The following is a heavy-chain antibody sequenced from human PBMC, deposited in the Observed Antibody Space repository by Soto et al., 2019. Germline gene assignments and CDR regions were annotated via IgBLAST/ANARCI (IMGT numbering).Heavy chain of an antibody. CDR2: IIPIFGTA. Sequence: RASVKVSCKASGGTFSSYAISWVRQAPGQGLEWMGGIIPIFGTANYAQKFQGRVTITADESTSTAYMELSSLRSEDTAVYYCASCYDSVGGGSCKDPGGYWGQGTLVTVSS. V-gene: IGHV1-69*13. J-gene: IGHJ4*02. CDR3: ASCYDSVGGGSCKDPGGY. CDR1: GGTFSSYA. D-gene: IGHD2-15*01.